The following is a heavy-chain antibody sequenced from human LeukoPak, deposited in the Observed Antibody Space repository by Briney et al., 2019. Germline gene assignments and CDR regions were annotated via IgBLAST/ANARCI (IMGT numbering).Heavy chain of an antibody. D-gene: IGHD2-21*02. CDR1: GYIFTSYY. CDR3: ARAGLLVGGFDY. Sequence: ASVKISCKTSGYIFTSYYLHWVRQAPGQGLEWMGILNPSGGSTSYAQKFQGRVTVTRDTSTNTLYMELSSLRSEDTAVYYCARAGLLVGGFDYWGQGTLVTVSS. J-gene: IGHJ4*02. CDR2: LNPSGGST. V-gene: IGHV1-46*01.